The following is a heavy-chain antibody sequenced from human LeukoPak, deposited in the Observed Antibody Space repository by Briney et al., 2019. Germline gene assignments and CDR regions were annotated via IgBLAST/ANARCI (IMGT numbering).Heavy chain of an antibody. CDR3: AREGRGRVFGVVIMDYYYYMDV. V-gene: IGHV3-30*04. Sequence: GGSLRLSCAASGFTFSSYAMHWVRQAPGKGLEWVAVISYDGSKKYYADSVKGRFTISRDNSTNTLYLQMNSLRAEDTAVYYCAREGRGRVFGVVIMDYYYYMDVWGKGTTVTVSS. CDR1: GFTFSSYA. CDR2: ISYDGSKK. D-gene: IGHD3-3*01. J-gene: IGHJ6*03.